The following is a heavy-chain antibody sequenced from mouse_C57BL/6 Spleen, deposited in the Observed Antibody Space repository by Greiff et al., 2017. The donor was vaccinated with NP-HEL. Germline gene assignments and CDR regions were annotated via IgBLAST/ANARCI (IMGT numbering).Heavy chain of an antibody. D-gene: IGHD2-1*01. V-gene: IGHV5-4*01. CDR2: ISDGGSYT. J-gene: IGHJ4*01. CDR3: ARDGIYYGNFYAMEY. Sequence: EVKLVESGGGLVKPGGSLKLSCAASGFTFSSYAMSWVRQTPEKRLEWVATISDGGSYTYYPDNVKGRFTISRDNAKNNLYLQMSHLKSEDTAMYYCARDGIYYGNFYAMEYWGQGTSVTVSS. CDR1: GFTFSSYA.